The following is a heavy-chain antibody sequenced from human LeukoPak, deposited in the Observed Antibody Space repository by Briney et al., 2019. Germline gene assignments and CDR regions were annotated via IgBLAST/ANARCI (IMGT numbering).Heavy chain of an antibody. J-gene: IGHJ3*01. Sequence: ASVKVSCKASENTFTNYYMHWVRQAPGQGLEWLRLINPNGGRTSYAQNFQGRVTMTRDTSTTTVYLELSSLRSEDTAVYYCARDMSTRVTPISYAIDVWGQGTMVTVSS. D-gene: IGHD4-23*01. CDR2: INPNGGRT. CDR1: ENTFTNYY. CDR3: ARDMSTRVTPISYAIDV. V-gene: IGHV1-46*01.